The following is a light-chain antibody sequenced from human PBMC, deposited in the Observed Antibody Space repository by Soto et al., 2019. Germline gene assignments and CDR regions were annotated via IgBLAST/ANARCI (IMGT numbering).Light chain of an antibody. CDR3: QQSYSRPLI. CDR2: AAS. V-gene: IGKV1-39*01. J-gene: IGKJ2*01. CDR1: QSISPF. Sequence: DIQMTQSPSSLSASVGDRVTITCRASQSISPFVNWYQQKPGKVPKLLIYAASTLYTGVPSRFSGSGSGTDFTLTISSLQPEDFATYYCQQSYSRPLIFGQGTKLDIK.